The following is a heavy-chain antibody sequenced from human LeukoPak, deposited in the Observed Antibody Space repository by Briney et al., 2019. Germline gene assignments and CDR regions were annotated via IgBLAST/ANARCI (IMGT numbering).Heavy chain of an antibody. CDR2: ISSSASTI. CDR1: GFTFNTYS. J-gene: IGHJ4*02. CDR3: AREQAFFDY. V-gene: IGHV3-48*01. Sequence: GGSLRLSCAASGFTFNTYSMNWVRQAPGKGLEWISYISSSASTIFYADSVKGRFTISKDNPKNILYLQMNSLRAEDTAVYYCAREQAFFDYWGQGTLVTVSS.